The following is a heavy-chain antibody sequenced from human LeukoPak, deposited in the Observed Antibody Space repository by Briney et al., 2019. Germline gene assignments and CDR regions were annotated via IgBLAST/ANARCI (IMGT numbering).Heavy chain of an antibody. CDR1: GYTFTAYY. D-gene: IGHD3-22*01. Sequence: ASVKVSCKPSGYTFTAYYIHWVRQAPGQGLEWVGWINPNSGGTNYAQKFQGRVTMIRDTSISTAYMQLSRLTSDDTAVYYCARGGTYYDSSSFDYWGQGTLVTVSS. CDR3: ARGGTYYDSSSFDY. J-gene: IGHJ4*02. V-gene: IGHV1-2*02. CDR2: INPNSGGT.